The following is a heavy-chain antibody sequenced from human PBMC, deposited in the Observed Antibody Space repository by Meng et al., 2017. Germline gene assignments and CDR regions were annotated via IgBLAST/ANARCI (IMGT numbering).Heavy chain of an antibody. D-gene: IGHD5-18*01. CDR3: ARVSRGPTTWIQLDYYYGMDV. J-gene: IGHJ6*02. Sequence: GESLKISCAASVFIFSSYWMSWVRPAPVMGLQWVANIKQDGSEKYYVDSVKGRFTISRDNAKNSLYLQMNSLRAEDTAVYYCARVSRGPTTWIQLDYYYGMDVWGQGTTVTVSS. CDR2: IKQDGSEK. CDR1: VFIFSSYW. V-gene: IGHV3-7*01.